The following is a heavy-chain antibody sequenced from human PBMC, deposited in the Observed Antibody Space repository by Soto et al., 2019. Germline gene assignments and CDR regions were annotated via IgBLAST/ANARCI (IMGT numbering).Heavy chain of an antibody. CDR2: IYHSGST. Sequence: QLQLQESGSGLVKPSQTLSLTCAVSGGSISSGGYSWSWIRQPPGKGLEWIGYIYHSGSTYYNLSLKSGVTITVDRSKNQFSLKLSSVTAADTAVYYCGRAHYGDYGYGMDVWGQGTTVTVSS. J-gene: IGHJ6*02. D-gene: IGHD4-17*01. CDR3: GRAHYGDYGYGMDV. CDR1: GGSISSGGYS. V-gene: IGHV4-30-2*01.